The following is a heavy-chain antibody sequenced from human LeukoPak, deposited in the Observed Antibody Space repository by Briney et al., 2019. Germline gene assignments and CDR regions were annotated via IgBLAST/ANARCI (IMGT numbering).Heavy chain of an antibody. CDR1: GYTFTSYG. Sequence: ASVKVSCKASGYTFTSYGISWVRQAPRQGLEWMGWISAYNGNTNYAQKLQGRVTMTTDTSTSTAYMELRSLGSDDTAVYYCARDRVGYCSSTSCYDNWFDPWGQGTLVTVSS. CDR2: ISAYNGNT. V-gene: IGHV1-18*01. D-gene: IGHD2-2*01. CDR3: ARDRVGYCSSTSCYDNWFDP. J-gene: IGHJ5*02.